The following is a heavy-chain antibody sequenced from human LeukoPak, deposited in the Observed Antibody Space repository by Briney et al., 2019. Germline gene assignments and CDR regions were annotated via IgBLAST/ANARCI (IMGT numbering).Heavy chain of an antibody. CDR1: GYTFTSYA. D-gene: IGHD1-26*01. Sequence: GASVKVSCKASGYTFTSYAMHWVRQASGQRLEWMGWINAGNGNTKYSQKFQGRVTITRDTSASTAYMELSSLRSEDTAVYYCARVGWELPNDYWGQGTLVTVSS. V-gene: IGHV1-3*01. CDR2: INAGNGNT. J-gene: IGHJ4*02. CDR3: ARVGWELPNDY.